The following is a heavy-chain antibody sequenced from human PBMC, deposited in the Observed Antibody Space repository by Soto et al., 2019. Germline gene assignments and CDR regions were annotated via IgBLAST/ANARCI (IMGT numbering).Heavy chain of an antibody. D-gene: IGHD5-12*01. CDR3: AKLLTKGPIVATIRDYFDY. Sequence: GGSLRLSCAASGFTFSSYAMSWVRQAPGKGLEWVSAISGSGGSTYYADSVKGRFTISRDNSKNTLYLQMNSLRAEDTAVYYCAKLLTKGPIVATIRDYFDYWGQGTLVTVSS. CDR1: GFTFSSYA. V-gene: IGHV3-23*01. CDR2: ISGSGGST. J-gene: IGHJ4*02.